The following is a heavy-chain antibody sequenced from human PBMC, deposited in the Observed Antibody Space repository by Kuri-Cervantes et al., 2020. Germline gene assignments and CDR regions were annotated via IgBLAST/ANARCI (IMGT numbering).Heavy chain of an antibody. V-gene: IGHV3-7*03. CDR1: GFTFSSYW. CDR3: AKDPINSGCYYSIRGPIFDI. Sequence: GGSLRLSCAASGFTFSSYWMSWVRQAPGKGLEWVANIKQDGSGKYYVDSVKGRFTISRDNGKNSLYLQMNSLRAEDTALYYCAKDPINSGCYYSIRGPIFDIWGQGTMVTVSS. D-gene: IGHD1-26*01. J-gene: IGHJ3*02. CDR2: IKQDGSGK.